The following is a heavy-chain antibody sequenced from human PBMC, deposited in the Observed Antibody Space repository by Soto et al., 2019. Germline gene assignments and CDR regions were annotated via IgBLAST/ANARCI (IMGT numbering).Heavy chain of an antibody. V-gene: IGHV3-33*01. CDR1: GFTFSNYG. CDR3: ARDRGTVEVPPAFNWFDP. Sequence: PGGSLRLSCAASGFTFSNYGMHWVRQPPGKGPEWVAVIWHDGSNKLYGDSVKGRFTISRDNSKNTVYLQMNTLRVEDTAVYFCARDRGTVEVPPAFNWFDPWGQGTLVTVSS. D-gene: IGHD2-2*01. J-gene: IGHJ5*02. CDR2: IWHDGSNK.